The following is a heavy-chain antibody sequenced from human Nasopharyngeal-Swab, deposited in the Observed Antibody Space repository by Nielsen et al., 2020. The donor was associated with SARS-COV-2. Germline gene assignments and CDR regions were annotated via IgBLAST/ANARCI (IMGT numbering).Heavy chain of an antibody. CDR1: GDTLTELS. CDR2: FDPRDGQT. J-gene: IGHJ6*02. V-gene: IGHV1-24*01. D-gene: IGHD2-15*01. Sequence: ASVKVSCKVSGDTLTELSMHWVRQAPGKGLEWMGGFDPRDGQTVYAQKFQGRVTMTEDTSTDTAYMELSGLTSDDTAVYYCATDRRWNYYYGMEVWGQGTTVTVPS. CDR3: ATDRRWNYYYGMEV.